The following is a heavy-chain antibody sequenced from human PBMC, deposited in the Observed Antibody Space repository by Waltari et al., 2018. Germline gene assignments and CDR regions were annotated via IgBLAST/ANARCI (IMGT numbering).Heavy chain of an antibody. V-gene: IGHV3-23*01. CDR1: GFPFSSSA. CDR3: AKDPRWLPKYYFDY. J-gene: IGHJ4*02. Sequence: EVQLLESGGGLVQPGGSLRLSCAASGFPFSSSAMSWVRQAPGKGLEWVSAISGSGGSTYYADSVKGRFTISRDNSKNTLYLQMNSLRAEDTAVYYCAKDPRWLPKYYFDYWGQGTLVTVSS. D-gene: IGHD3-22*01. CDR2: ISGSGGST.